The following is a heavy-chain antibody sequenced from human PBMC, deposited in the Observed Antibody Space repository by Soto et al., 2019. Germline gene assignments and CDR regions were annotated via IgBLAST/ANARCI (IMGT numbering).Heavy chain of an antibody. J-gene: IGHJ4*02. V-gene: IGHV3-33*01. CDR3: ARMGEQQVPDY. CDR1: AFTFSNYG. CDR2: IWYDGSNE. D-gene: IGHD3-16*01. Sequence: PGGSLRLSCAASAFTFSNYGMHWVRQAPGKGLDWVAVIWYDGSNEYYGDSVKGRFTISRDNSKNTLYLQMNSPRAEDTAVYYCARMGEQQVPDYWGQGTLVTVSS.